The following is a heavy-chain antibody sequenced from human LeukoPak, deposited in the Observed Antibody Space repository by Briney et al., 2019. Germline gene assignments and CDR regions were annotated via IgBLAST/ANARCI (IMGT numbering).Heavy chain of an antibody. V-gene: IGHV3-48*03. J-gene: IGHJ6*03. CDR3: AKGHGGTTYYYYYYMDV. Sequence: GGSLRLSCAASGFTFSSYEIHWVRQAPGKGLEWLSYISSSGSTIKYADSVKGRFTISRDNSKNSLYLQMNSLRAEDTALYYCAKGHGGTTYYYYYYMDVWGKGTTVTVSS. CDR1: GFTFSSYE. D-gene: IGHD4-23*01. CDR2: ISSSGSTI.